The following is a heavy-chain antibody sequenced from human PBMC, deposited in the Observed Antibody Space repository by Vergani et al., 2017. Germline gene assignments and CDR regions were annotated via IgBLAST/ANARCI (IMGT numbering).Heavy chain of an antibody. CDR3: ARDRGNSGDYNFDY. CDR2: ISVYNGET. CDR1: GYTFRNYG. D-gene: IGHD1-26*01. V-gene: IGHV1-18*04. Sequence: QVQLVQSGAEVKKPGASVKVSCEGSGYTFRNYGISWVRQAPGEGLEWLGWISVYNGETKFAQTFQGRVTLTRDTSTDTAYMEMGSLRSDDTAVYYCARDRGNSGDYNFDYWGQGTLVTVSS. J-gene: IGHJ4*02.